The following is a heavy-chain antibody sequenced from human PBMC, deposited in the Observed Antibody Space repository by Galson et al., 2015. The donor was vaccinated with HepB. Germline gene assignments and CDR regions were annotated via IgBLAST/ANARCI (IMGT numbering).Heavy chain of an antibody. Sequence: SETLSLTCVVSGGSISSSSYYWGWIRQPPGKWLEWIGSIFHSGSTYYNPSLESRVTISVDTSRNHFSLKLTSVTAADTALYYCARLGNSKAAFDVWGQGTMVTVSS. D-gene: IGHD7-27*01. CDR1: GGSISSSSYY. CDR2: IFHSGST. CDR3: ARLGNSKAAFDV. V-gene: IGHV4-39*02. J-gene: IGHJ3*01.